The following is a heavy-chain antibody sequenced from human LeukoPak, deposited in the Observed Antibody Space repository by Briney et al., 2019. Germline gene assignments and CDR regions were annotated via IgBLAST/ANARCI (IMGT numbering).Heavy chain of an antibody. CDR3: ARASLASAGTGF. D-gene: IGHD6-13*01. CDR1: GYTFSGYY. Sequence: ASVKVSCKASGYTFSGYYIHWVRQAPGRGLEWVGWINPKSGDTNYAQKVQGRVILTRDTSITTLYMELTSLTSDDTAVYYCARASLASAGTGFWGQGTLVTVSS. CDR2: INPKSGDT. V-gene: IGHV1-2*02. J-gene: IGHJ4*02.